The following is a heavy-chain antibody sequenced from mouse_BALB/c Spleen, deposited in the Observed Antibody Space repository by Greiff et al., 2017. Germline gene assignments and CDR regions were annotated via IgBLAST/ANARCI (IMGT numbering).Heavy chain of an antibody. CDR2: IWSGGST. J-gene: IGHJ3*01. CDR1: GFSLTSYG. D-gene: IGHD3-1*01. V-gene: IGHV2-2*02. CDR3: ARNGRAPWFAY. Sequence: VQLQQSGPGLVQPSQSLSITCTVSGFSLTSYGVHWVRQSPGKGLEWLGVIWSGGSTDYNAAFISRLSISKDNSKSQVFFKMNSLQANDTAIYYCARNGRAPWFAYWGQGTLVTVSA.